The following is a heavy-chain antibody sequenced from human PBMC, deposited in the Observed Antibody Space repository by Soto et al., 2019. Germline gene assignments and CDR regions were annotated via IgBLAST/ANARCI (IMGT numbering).Heavy chain of an antibody. CDR2: ISHDGGVK. CDR1: GFTFSTTG. Sequence: QVHLVESGGGVVQPGRSLRLSCAASGFTFSTTGMHWVRQAPGKGLEWVAMISHDGGVKHYTDSVKGRFTISRDTSNNTVYLQRNSLRPEDKAMYHCAKDLYGAGWYNYFDPWGQGTLVTVSS. CDR3: AKDLYGAGWYNYFDP. V-gene: IGHV3-30*18. J-gene: IGHJ5*02. D-gene: IGHD6-19*01.